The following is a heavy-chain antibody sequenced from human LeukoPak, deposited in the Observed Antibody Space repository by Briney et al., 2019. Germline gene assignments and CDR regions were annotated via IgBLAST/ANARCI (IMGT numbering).Heavy chain of an antibody. V-gene: IGHV4-30-4*01. CDR2: IYYSGST. CDR3: ARGSYDSSGDYFDY. Sequence: PSETLSLTCTVSGGSISSGDYYWSWIRQPPGKGLEWIGYIYYSGSTYYNPSLKSRVTISVDTSKNQCSLKLSSVTAADTAVYYCARGSYDSSGDYFDYWGQGTLVTVSS. CDR1: GGSISSGDYY. J-gene: IGHJ4*02. D-gene: IGHD3-22*01.